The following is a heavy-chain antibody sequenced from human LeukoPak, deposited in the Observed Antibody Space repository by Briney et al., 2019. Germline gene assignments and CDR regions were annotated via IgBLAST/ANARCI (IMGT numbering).Heavy chain of an antibody. CDR1: GFTFSSYG. D-gene: IGHD6-6*01. Sequence: RGSLRHSCAASGFTFSSYGMHWVRQAPGKGLEWVAVIWYDGSIEYYADSVKGRFTISRDNSKNTLYLQMNSLRAEDTALYYCAKVVVAARRAFGYFDYWGQGTLVTVSS. CDR3: AKVVVAARRAFGYFDY. J-gene: IGHJ4*02. CDR2: IWYDGSIE. V-gene: IGHV3-33*06.